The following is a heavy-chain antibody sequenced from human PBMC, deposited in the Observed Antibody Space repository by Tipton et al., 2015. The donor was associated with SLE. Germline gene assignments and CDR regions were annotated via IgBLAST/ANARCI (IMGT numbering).Heavy chain of an antibody. CDR1: GGSISSFY. J-gene: IGHJ3*02. Sequence: GLVKPSETLSLTCTVSGGSISSFYWSWIRQPPGKGLEWIGYIYYSGATNYNPSLKSRVTILVDMSKSQFSLKLSSVTAADTAVYYCAGVDVVVVSPGAFDIGGNGTMATVSS. D-gene: IGHD2-15*01. V-gene: IGHV4-59*01. CDR2: IYYSGAT. CDR3: AGVDVVVVSPGAFDI.